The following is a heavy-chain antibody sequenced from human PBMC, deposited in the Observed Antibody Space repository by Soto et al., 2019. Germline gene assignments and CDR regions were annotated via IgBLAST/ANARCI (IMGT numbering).Heavy chain of an antibody. J-gene: IGHJ6*03. CDR2: IYYTGST. Sequence: QVQLQESGPGLVKPSQTLSLTCTVSGGSISSGGYYWSWIRQHPGKGLEWIGYIYYTGSTYYNPSLKSRVTISVDTSKNQFSLQLSSVTAAYSAVYYCARESRDFYYYSLDVWGKGTTVTVSS. CDR1: GGSISSGGYY. V-gene: IGHV4-31*03. CDR3: ARESRDFYYYSLDV.